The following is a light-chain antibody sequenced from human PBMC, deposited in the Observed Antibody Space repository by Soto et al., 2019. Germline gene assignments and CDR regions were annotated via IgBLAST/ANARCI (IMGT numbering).Light chain of an antibody. CDR3: QQANSFPLT. CDR2: AAS. V-gene: IGKV1-39*01. Sequence: DIQLTQSPSSLSASVGDRVTITCRASQSIRSYLNWYQQKPGKAPKLLIYAASNLQSGVPSRFSGSGSGTDFTLTISSLQLEDFATYYCQQANSFPLTFGGGTKVDIK. J-gene: IGKJ4*01. CDR1: QSIRSY.